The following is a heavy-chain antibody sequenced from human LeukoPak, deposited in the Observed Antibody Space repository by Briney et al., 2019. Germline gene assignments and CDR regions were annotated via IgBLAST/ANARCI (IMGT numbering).Heavy chain of an antibody. CDR1: GGTFSIYA. D-gene: IGHD3-22*01. CDR3: VRDYDTSGPQKTYFDF. V-gene: IGHV1-69*06. J-gene: IGHJ4*02. Sequence: SVKVSRKASGGTFSIYALSWVRQAPGRGIEWMGRFFPIFDTADYTQKFQGRLTFTVDKSTGTAFMELSSLRSEDSATYYCVRDYDTSGPQKTYFDFWGQGTLVTVSS. CDR2: FFPIFDTA.